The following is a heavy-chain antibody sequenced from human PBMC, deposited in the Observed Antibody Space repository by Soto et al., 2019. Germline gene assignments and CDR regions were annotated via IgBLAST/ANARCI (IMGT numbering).Heavy chain of an antibody. CDR2: IQYSGST. CDR3: AREVAGAAKYYYYYMDV. J-gene: IGHJ6*03. Sequence: SETLSLTCVVSSGSIRSSHWWSWVRQPPGKGLEWIGEIQYSGSTNYNPSLKSRVTISVDKSKNQFSLKLSSVTAADTAVYYCAREVAGAAKYYYYYMDVWGTGTMVTVSS. CDR1: SGSIRSSHW. D-gene: IGHD6-19*01. V-gene: IGHV4-4*02.